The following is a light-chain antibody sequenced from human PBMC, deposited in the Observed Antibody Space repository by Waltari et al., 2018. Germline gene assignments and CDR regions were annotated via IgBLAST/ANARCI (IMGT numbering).Light chain of an antibody. CDR3: QSYDNNNPVV. J-gene: IGLJ2*01. CDR1: SGSIATHS. Sequence: NLMLTQPHSVSESPGKTVTISCTPSSGSIATHSVQRYQQRPGGSPTTVIYEGNQRPYGVPDRFSDSIDTSSDSASLTISGLRPEDEADYYCQSYDNNNPVVFGGGTKLIVL. CDR2: EGN. V-gene: IGLV6-57*01.